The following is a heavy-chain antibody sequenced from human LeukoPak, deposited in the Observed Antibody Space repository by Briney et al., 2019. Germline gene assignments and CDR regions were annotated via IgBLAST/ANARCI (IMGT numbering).Heavy chain of an antibody. CDR2: INTNTGNP. CDR3: ARDLLIAAAGRAPDDY. CDR1: GYTFTSYA. D-gene: IGHD6-13*01. J-gene: IGHJ4*01. Sequence: GASVKVSCKASGYTFTSYAMNWVRQAPGQGLEWMGWINTNTGNPTYAQGFTGRFVFSLDTSVSTAYLQISSLKAEDTAVYYCARDLLIAAAGRAPDDYWGHGTLVTVSS. V-gene: IGHV7-4-1*02.